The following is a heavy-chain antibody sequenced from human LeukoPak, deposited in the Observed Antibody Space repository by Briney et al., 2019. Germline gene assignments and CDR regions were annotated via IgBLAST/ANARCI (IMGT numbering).Heavy chain of an antibody. CDR1: GLTFSSYW. Sequence: GGSLRLSCAASGLTFSSYWMHWVRQAPGKGLVWVSRINSDGSTTTYADSVKGRFTISRDNAKNTPYLQMNSLRAEDTAVYYCARGTLESGSYYWYWGQGTLVTVSS. CDR3: ARGTLESGSYYWY. J-gene: IGHJ4*02. V-gene: IGHV3-74*01. CDR2: INSDGSTT. D-gene: IGHD1-26*01.